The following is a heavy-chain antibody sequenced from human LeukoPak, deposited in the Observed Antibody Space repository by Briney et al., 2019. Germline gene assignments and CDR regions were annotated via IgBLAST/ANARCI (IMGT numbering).Heavy chain of an antibody. CDR2: IYYSGST. CDR1: GGSISSYY. D-gene: IGHD6-19*01. CDR3: ARSDSEEQWLDPLGY. V-gene: IGHV4-59*01. J-gene: IGHJ4*02. Sequence: SETLSLTCTVSGGSISSYYWSWIRQPPGKGLEWIGYIYYSGSTNYNPSLKSRVTISVDTSKNQFSLKLSSVTAADTAVYYCARSDSEEQWLDPLGYWGQGTLVTVSS.